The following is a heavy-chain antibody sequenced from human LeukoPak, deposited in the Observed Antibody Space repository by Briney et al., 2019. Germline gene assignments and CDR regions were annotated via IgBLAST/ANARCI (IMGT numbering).Heavy chain of an antibody. CDR3: ARGSVGGSGWSY. Sequence: GASVKVSCKASGGTFSSYAISWVRQAPGQGLEWMGGIIPIFGTANYAQKFQGRVTITTDESTSTAYLELSSLRSEDTAVYYCARGSVGGSGWSYWGQGTLVTVSS. CDR1: GGTFSSYA. D-gene: IGHD6-19*01. V-gene: IGHV1-69*05. J-gene: IGHJ4*02. CDR2: IIPIFGTA.